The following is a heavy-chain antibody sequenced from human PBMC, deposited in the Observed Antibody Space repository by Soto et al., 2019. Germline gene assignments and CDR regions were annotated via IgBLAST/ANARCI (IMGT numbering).Heavy chain of an antibody. CDR3: AREVQVHTPAFVY. V-gene: IGHV1-69*19. Sequence: QVQLVQSGAEMKKPGSSVKVSCQSSGGTFNTYAMNWVRQAPGQGPEWMGDISPMFGAANYAPKFQGRVTITADESPGPSYMQLSSLTSEDTALYFCAREVQVHTPAFVYWGQGTLVTVS. J-gene: IGHJ4*02. CDR1: GGTFNTYA. CDR2: ISPMFGAA. D-gene: IGHD3-10*01.